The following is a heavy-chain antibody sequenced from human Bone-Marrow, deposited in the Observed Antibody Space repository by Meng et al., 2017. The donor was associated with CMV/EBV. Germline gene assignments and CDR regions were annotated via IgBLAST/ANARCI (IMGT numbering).Heavy chain of an antibody. J-gene: IGHJ3*02. Sequence: GSLRLSCTVPGGSISSYYWSWIRQPPGKGLEWIGSIYYSGSTYYNPSLKSRVTISVDTSKNQFSLNMSSVTAAGTAVYYCARDQVGAFDIWGQGTMVTVSS. CDR1: GGSISSYY. CDR2: IYYSGST. V-gene: IGHV4-39*07. CDR3: ARDQVGAFDI.